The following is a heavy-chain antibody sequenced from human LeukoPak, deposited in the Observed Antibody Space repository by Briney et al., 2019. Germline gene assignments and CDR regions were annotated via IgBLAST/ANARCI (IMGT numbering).Heavy chain of an antibody. J-gene: IGHJ4*02. V-gene: IGHV3-23*01. Sequence: PGGSLRLSCAASGFTFSSFAMSWVRQAPGKGLEWVSVISGSGGSTYYADSVKGRFTISRDNSKNTLYLQMNSLRPEDTAVYYCAKDSYYGSGSYFYFDYWGQGTLVTVSS. D-gene: IGHD3-10*01. CDR3: AKDSYYGSGSYFYFDY. CDR1: GFTFSSFA. CDR2: ISGSGGST.